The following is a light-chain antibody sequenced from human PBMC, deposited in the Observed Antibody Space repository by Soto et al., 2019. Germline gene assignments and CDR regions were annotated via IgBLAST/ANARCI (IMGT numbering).Light chain of an antibody. CDR3: QQYNSYLYT. Sequence: DIQMTQSPSTLSASVGDRVTITCRASQSISRWLACYQQKPGKAPKLLIYKASSLESGVPSRFSGSGSGTEFTLTITSLQPDDFATYYCQQYNSYLYTFGQGTNLEIK. J-gene: IGKJ2*01. CDR2: KAS. CDR1: QSISRW. V-gene: IGKV1-5*03.